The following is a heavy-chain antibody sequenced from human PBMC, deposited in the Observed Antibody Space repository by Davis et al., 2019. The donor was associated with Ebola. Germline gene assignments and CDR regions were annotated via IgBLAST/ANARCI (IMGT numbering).Heavy chain of an antibody. Sequence: SETLSLTCAVSGGSISGRVWWSWVRQPPGKGLEWIGEISHGGSTNYNPSLKSRVTISVDKSKNQFSLKLSSVTAADTAVYYCARYRILSLVTARFDYWGQGTLVTVPS. J-gene: IGHJ4*02. CDR2: ISHGGST. V-gene: IGHV4-4*02. CDR1: GGSISGRVW. CDR3: ARYRILSLVTARFDY. D-gene: IGHD2-21*02.